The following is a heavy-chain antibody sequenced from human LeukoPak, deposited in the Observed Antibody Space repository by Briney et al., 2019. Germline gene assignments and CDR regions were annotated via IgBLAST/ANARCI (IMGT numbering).Heavy chain of an antibody. CDR2: IYYSGST. V-gene: IGHV4-39*01. D-gene: IGHD5-24*01. Sequence: SETLSLTCTVSDGSINGYYWGWIRQPPGKGLEWIGSIYYSGSTYYNPSLKSRVTISVDTSKNQFSLKLSSVTAADTAVYYCAGTGMASDYWGQGTLVTVSS. CDR3: AGTGMASDY. CDR1: DGSINGYY. J-gene: IGHJ4*02.